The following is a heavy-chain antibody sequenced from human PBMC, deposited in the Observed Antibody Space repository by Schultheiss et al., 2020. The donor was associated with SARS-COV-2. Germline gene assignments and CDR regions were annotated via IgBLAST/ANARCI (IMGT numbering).Heavy chain of an antibody. V-gene: IGHV3-7*01. CDR2: ISQDGNNK. CDR1: GFTFSPYE. CDR3: ATPPRGETSNY. J-gene: IGHJ4*02. D-gene: IGHD2-21*01. Sequence: GGSLRLSCAASGFTFSPYEMNWVRQAPGKGLEWVAIISQDGNNKNYVDSVRGRFTISRDNAKNSLYLQMNSLRAEDTAVYYCATPPRGETSNYWGQGTLVTVSS.